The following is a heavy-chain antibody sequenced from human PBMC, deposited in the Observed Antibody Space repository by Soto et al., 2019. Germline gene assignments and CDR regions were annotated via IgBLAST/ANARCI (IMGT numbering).Heavy chain of an antibody. V-gene: IGHV1-8*01. Sequence: ASVKVSCRASGYTFTSYDINWVRQATGQGLEWMGWMNPNSGNTGYAQKFQGRVTMTRNTSISTAYMELSSLRSEDTAVYYCARGSSWRGAFDIWGQGTMVTVS. CDR1: GYTFTSYD. CDR3: ARGSSWRGAFDI. CDR2: MNPNSGNT. D-gene: IGHD6-13*01. J-gene: IGHJ3*02.